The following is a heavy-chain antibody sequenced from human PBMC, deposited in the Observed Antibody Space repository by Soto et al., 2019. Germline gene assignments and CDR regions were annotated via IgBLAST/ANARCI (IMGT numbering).Heavy chain of an antibody. D-gene: IGHD6-6*01. CDR3: AILYPTMSIAARPGDY. J-gene: IGHJ4*02. Sequence: GESLKISCKGSGYSFTSYWISWVRQMPGKGLEWMGRIDPSDSYTNYSPSFQGHVTISADKSISTAYLQWSSLKASDTAMYYCAILYPTMSIAARPGDYWGQGTLVTVSS. CDR1: GYSFTSYW. V-gene: IGHV5-10-1*01. CDR2: IDPSDSYT.